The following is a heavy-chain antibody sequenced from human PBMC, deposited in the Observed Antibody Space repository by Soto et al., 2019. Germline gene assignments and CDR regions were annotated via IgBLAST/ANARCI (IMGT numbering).Heavy chain of an antibody. V-gene: IGHV3-33*01. J-gene: IGHJ4*02. CDR1: GFTFSSYG. CDR3: ARDEYSSSPFDY. CDR2: IWYDGSNK. Sequence: GGSLRLSCAASGFTFSSYGMHWVRQAPGKGLEWVAVIWYDGSNKYYADSVKGRFTISRDNSKNTLYLQMNSLRAEDTAVYYCARDEYSSSPFDYWGQGTLVTVSS. D-gene: IGHD6-13*01.